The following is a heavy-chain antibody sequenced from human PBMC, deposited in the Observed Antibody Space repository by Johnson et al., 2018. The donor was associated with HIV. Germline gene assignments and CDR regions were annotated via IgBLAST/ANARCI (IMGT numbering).Heavy chain of an antibody. CDR1: GFTFSNYA. D-gene: IGHD3-22*01. V-gene: IGHV3-30*14. J-gene: IGHJ3*01. CDR2: ISYDESNT. CDR3: ARATYYYDTSGYLTRPRAFDV. Sequence: QVQLVESGGGVVQPGRSLRLSCAASGFTFSNYAMHWVRQAPGKGLEWVAVISYDESNTYFADSVKGRFTISRDNSKNTLYVQMNSLRAEDTAVYYCARATYYYDTSGYLTRPRAFDVWGQGTMVTVSS.